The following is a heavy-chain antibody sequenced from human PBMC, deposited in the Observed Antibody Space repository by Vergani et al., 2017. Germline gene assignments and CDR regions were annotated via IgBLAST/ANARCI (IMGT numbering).Heavy chain of an antibody. Sequence: EVHLLESGGGQVEAGGSLRLSCVASGFTFSNSAMSWVRQTSGKGLEWVSAISGHGDRTYYADSVKGRFTIYRDNAKSSLYLQMNSLRAEDTGVYYCARDRYYLGSGSYPYFYYYGLDVWGQGTTVTVSS. V-gene: IGHV3-23*01. CDR3: ARDRYYLGSGSYPYFYYYGLDV. CDR1: GFTFSNSA. J-gene: IGHJ6*02. CDR2: ISGHGDRT. D-gene: IGHD3-10*01.